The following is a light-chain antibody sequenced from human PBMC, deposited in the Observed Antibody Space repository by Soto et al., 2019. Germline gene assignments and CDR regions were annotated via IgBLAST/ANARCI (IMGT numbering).Light chain of an antibody. Sequence: DIQMTQSPSSLSASVGDRVTITCRASQRISTYLNWYQQKPGKAPNLLIYAASILQSGVPSRFSGSGSGTDFTLTISSLQPEDFATYYCQQSFNTLLFTFGPGTKVDIK. J-gene: IGKJ3*01. CDR1: QRISTY. CDR3: QQSFNTLLFT. CDR2: AAS. V-gene: IGKV1-39*01.